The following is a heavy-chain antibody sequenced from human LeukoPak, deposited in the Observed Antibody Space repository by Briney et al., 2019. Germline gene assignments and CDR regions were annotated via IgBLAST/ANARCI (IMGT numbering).Heavy chain of an antibody. CDR3: AKPPYSSSWAIDY. J-gene: IGHJ4*02. V-gene: IGHV3-23*01. D-gene: IGHD6-13*01. CDR2: ISTSGGTT. Sequence: SGGSLRLSCAASGFTFSSYAMSWVRQAPGKGLEWVSAISTSGGTTDYADSVKGRFTISRDNSKNTLYLQMNSLRAEDTALYYCAKPPYSSSWAIDYWGQGTLVTVSS. CDR1: GFTFSSYA.